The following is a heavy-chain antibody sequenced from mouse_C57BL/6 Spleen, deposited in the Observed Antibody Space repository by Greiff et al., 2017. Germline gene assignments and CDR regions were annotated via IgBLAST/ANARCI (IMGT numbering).Heavy chain of an antibody. CDR2: INPSNGGT. CDR1: GYTFTSYW. J-gene: IGHJ4*01. Sequence: QVQLQQPGTELVKPGASVKLSCKASGYTFTSYWMHWVKQRPGQGLEWIGNINPSNGGTNYNEKFKSKATLTVDKSSSTAYMQLSSLTSEDSAVYYGARDEQGLGAMDYWGQGTSVTVSS. D-gene: IGHD4-1*01. V-gene: IGHV1-53*01. CDR3: ARDEQGLGAMDY.